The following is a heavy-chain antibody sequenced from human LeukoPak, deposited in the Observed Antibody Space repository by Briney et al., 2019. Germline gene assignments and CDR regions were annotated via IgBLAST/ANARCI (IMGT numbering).Heavy chain of an antibody. Sequence: GRSLRLSCAASGFTFSNYGMHWVRQTPGKGLEWVAVIWYDGSNKYYADSVKGRFTISRDNSKNTLYLQMNSLRAEDTAVYYGARASGSYDYWGQGTLVTVSS. CDR3: ARASGSYDY. CDR1: GFTFSNYG. V-gene: IGHV3-33*01. CDR2: IWYDGSNK. J-gene: IGHJ4*02. D-gene: IGHD1-26*01.